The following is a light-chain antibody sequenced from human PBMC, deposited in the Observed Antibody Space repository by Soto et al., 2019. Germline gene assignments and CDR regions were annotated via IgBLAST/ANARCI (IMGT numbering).Light chain of an antibody. CDR1: QTVSRSA. V-gene: IGKV3-20*01. CDR2: GAS. Sequence: EIVLTQSPGTLSLSPGERATLSCRASQTVSRSALAWYQQKPGQAPRLLIYGASNRATGIPDRFSGSGSGTDFTLTISRLEPEDCEVYYCQQYGNSPCTFGVGTKVEIK. J-gene: IGKJ4*01. CDR3: QQYGNSPCT.